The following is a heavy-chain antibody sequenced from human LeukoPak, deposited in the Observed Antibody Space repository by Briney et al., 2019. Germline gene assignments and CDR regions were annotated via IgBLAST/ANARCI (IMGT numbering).Heavy chain of an antibody. CDR2: IYHSGST. CDR3: ARAGYSGYDTPLEYDC. V-gene: IGHV4-38-2*01. Sequence: SETLSLTCAVSGYSISSVYYWGWIRQPPGKGLEWIGTIYHSGSTYYNPSLKIRVTISVDTSKNQFSLKLSSVTAADTAVYYCARAGYSGYDTPLEYDCWGQGTLVTVSS. D-gene: IGHD5-12*01. J-gene: IGHJ4*02. CDR1: GYSISSVYY.